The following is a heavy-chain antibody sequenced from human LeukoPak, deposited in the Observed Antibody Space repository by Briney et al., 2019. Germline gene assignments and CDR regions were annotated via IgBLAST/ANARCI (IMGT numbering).Heavy chain of an antibody. V-gene: IGHV3-23*01. CDR3: AKYAVGETFFGDY. CDR1: GFTFDDHG. Sequence: GGSLRLSCAASGFTFDDHGMSWVRQTPGKGLEWVSGIGGSGGYSYYADSVKGRFTISRDNSKNTLYPQMTRLRPEDTALYYCAKYAVGETFFGDYWGQGTLVTVSS. CDR2: IGGSGGYS. J-gene: IGHJ4*02. D-gene: IGHD3-3*01.